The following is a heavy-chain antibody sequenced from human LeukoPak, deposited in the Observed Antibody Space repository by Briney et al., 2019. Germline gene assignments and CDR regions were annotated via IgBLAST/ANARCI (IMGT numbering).Heavy chain of an antibody. CDR1: GFTFNSYR. CDR2: ISSSSSTI. D-gene: IGHD3-10*02. V-gene: IGHV3-48*04. J-gene: IGHJ6*04. CDR3: AELGITMIGGV. Sequence: PGGSLRLSCAASGFTFNSYRMNWVRQAPGKGLEWVSYISSSSSTIYYADSVKGRFTISRDNAKNSLYLQMNSLRAEDTAVYYCAELGITMIGGVWGKGTTVTISS.